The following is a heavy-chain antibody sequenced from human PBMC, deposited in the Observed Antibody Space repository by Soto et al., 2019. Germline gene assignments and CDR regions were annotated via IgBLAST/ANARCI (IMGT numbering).Heavy chain of an antibody. CDR3: ARVRVGTMIVVVNGAFDI. V-gene: IGHV3-21*01. D-gene: IGHD3-22*01. CDR2: ISSSSSYI. J-gene: IGHJ3*02. CDR1: GFTFSSYS. Sequence: EVQLVESGGGLVKPGGSLRLSCAASGFTFSSYSMNWVRQAPGKGLEWVSSISSSSSYIYYADSVKGRFTISRDNAKNSLYLQMNSLRAEDTAVYYCARVRVGTMIVVVNGAFDIWGQGTMVTVSS.